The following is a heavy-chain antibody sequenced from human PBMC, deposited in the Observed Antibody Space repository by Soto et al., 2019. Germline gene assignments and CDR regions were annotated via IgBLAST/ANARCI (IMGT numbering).Heavy chain of an antibody. Sequence: ASETLSLTCTVSGGSISGYYWTWIRQPPGKGLEWIGYIHYTGTTNYNPSLKSRVTMSMDTSKNQFSLKLSSVTAADTAIYYCARGDDVGGFKHDWFDPWGQGTLVTVSS. CDR3: ARGDDVGGFKHDWFDP. J-gene: IGHJ5*02. CDR2: IHYTGTT. D-gene: IGHD3-10*01. V-gene: IGHV4-59*01. CDR1: GGSISGYY.